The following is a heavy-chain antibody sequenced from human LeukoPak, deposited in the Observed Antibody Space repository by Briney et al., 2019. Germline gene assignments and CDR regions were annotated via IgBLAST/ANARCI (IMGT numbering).Heavy chain of an antibody. CDR3: ARVYESPGIAAALVGYYYGMDV. V-gene: IGHV3-30-3*01. Sequence: GGSLRLSCAASGFTFSSYAMHWVRQAPGKGLEWVAVISYDGSNKYYADSVKGRFTISRDNSKNTLYLQMNSLRAEDTAVYYCARVYESPGIAAALVGYYYGMDVWGQGTTVTVSS. CDR2: ISYDGSNK. CDR1: GFTFSSYA. J-gene: IGHJ6*02. D-gene: IGHD6-13*01.